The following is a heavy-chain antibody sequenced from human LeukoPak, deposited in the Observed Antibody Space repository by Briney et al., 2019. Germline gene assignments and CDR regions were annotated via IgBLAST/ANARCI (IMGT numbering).Heavy chain of an antibody. J-gene: IGHJ3*02. CDR3: TTLLYDSSGYSPGAFDI. V-gene: IGHV3-15*01. D-gene: IGHD3-22*01. CDR1: GFTFSTYS. CDR2: IKSKTDGGTT. Sequence: GGSLRLSCAASGFTFSTYSMNWVRQATGRGLEWVGRIKSKTDGGTTDYAAPVKGRFTISRDDSKNTLYLQMNSLKTEDTAVYYCTTLLYDSSGYSPGAFDIWGQGTMVTVSS.